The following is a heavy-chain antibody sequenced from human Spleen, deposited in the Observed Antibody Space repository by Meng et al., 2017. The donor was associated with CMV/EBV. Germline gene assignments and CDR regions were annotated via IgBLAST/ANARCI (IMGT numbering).Heavy chain of an antibody. CDR2: IWYDGSNK. J-gene: IGHJ6*02. V-gene: IGHV3-33*01. CDR3: TTAGIDYVNYYYGMDV. D-gene: IGHD3-16*01. Sequence: GESLKISCAASGFTFSTYAMHWVRQAPGKGLEWVAVIWYDGSNKYYADPVKGRFTISRDNSKNTLYLQMNSLRAEDTAVYYCTTAGIDYVNYYYGMDVWGQGTTVTVSS. CDR1: GFTFSTYA.